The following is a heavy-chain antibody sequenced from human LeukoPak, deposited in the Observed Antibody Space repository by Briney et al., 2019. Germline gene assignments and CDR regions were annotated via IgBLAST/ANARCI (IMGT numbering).Heavy chain of an antibody. Sequence: GASVKVSCKVSGYTLTELSMHWVRQAPGKGLEWMGWINTNTGNPMYAQDFTGRFVFSLDTSLSTAYLQINNLKAEDTAVNFCARDCNAVDYHEDYWGQGTLVTVSS. CDR1: GYTLTELS. CDR3: ARDCNAVDYHEDY. D-gene: IGHD3-22*01. J-gene: IGHJ4*02. V-gene: IGHV7-4-1*02. CDR2: INTNTGNP.